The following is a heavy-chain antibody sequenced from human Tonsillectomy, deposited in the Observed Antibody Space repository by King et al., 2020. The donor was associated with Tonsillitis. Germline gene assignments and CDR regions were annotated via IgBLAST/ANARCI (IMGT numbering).Heavy chain of an antibody. D-gene: IGHD6-19*01. CDR3: ARGVKWLQVLWFDP. CDR2: IYYSGST. V-gene: IGHV4-30-4*07. CDR1: GGSISSGGYS. Sequence: QLQESGPGLVKPSQTLSLTCAVSGGSISSGGYSWSWIRQPPGKGLEWIGYIYYSGSTYYNPSLKSRVTISVDTSKNQFSLKLSSVTAADTAVYYCARGVKWLQVLWFDPWGQGTLVTVSS. J-gene: IGHJ5*02.